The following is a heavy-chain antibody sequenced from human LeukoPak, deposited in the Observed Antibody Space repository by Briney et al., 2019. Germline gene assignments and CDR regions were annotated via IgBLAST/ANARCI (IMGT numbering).Heavy chain of an antibody. J-gene: IGHJ4*02. V-gene: IGHV3-21*01. CDR1: GFTFSSYS. CDR3: ARVTILRGALPYYFDY. D-gene: IGHD3-10*01. Sequence: GGSLRLSCAASGFTFSSYSMNWVRQAPGKGLEWVSSISSSRSYIYYADSVKGRFTISRDKSKNTLYLQMNSLRAEDTAVYYCARVTILRGALPYYFDYWGQGTLVTVSS. CDR2: ISSSRSYI.